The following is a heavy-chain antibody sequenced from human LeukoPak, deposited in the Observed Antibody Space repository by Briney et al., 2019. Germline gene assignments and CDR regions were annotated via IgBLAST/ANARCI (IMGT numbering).Heavy chain of an antibody. CDR1: GDSVSSNSAA. CDR2: TYYRSKWYN. J-gene: IGHJ3*02. CDR3: ARDLEAAAGYDAFDI. V-gene: IGHV6-1*01. D-gene: IGHD6-13*01. Sequence: PSRTLSLTCAISGDSVSSNSAAWNWIRQSPSRGLEWLGRTYYRSKWYNDYAVSVKSRITINPDTSKYQYSLQLNSVTPEDTAVYYCARDLEAAAGYDAFDIWGQGTMVTVSP.